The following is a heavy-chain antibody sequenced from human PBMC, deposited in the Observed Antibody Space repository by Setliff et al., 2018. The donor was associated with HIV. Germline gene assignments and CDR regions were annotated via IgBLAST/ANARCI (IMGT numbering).Heavy chain of an antibody. CDR2: IRYDGNDK. Sequence: GGSLRLSSEASAFIFTTYGMHWIRQAPGKGLEWIAFIRYDGNDKYYADSVKGRFTISRDNSKNTRYLQMNSLRGEDTAVYYCAKDSNWEPRHPKFFDSWGQGTLVTVSS. V-gene: IGHV3-30*02. J-gene: IGHJ4*02. CDR1: AFIFTTYG. CDR3: AKDSNWEPRHPKFFDS. D-gene: IGHD1-26*01.